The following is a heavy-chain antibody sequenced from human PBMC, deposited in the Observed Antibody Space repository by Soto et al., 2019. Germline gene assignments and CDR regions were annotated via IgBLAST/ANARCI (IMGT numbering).Heavy chain of an antibody. CDR1: GYTFTSYD. J-gene: IGHJ4*02. CDR3: ARNSVAGTDY. Sequence: GASVKFSCKASGYTFTSYDINWVRQATGQVLECMVWMNPNSGNTGYXXKFQGRVXXTRNTSISTAXMELSXLRSEDTAVYYCARNSVAGTDYWRQGTLVTVSS. CDR2: MNPNSGNT. D-gene: IGHD6-19*01. V-gene: IGHV1-8*01.